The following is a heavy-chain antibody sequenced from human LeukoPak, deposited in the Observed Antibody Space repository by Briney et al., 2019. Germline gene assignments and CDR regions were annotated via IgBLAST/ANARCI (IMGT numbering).Heavy chain of an antibody. CDR1: GGSVSSYY. V-gene: IGHV4-59*08. Sequence: SETLSLTCSVSGGSVSSYYWSWIRQSPGKGLEWIGYIHNSGRTNYNPSLKSRVTGFVDTSKNQFSLKVSSVTAADTAVYYCARQRIVGATTPFDYWGQGTLVTVSS. D-gene: IGHD1-26*01. CDR2: IHNSGRT. CDR3: ARQRIVGATTPFDY. J-gene: IGHJ4*02.